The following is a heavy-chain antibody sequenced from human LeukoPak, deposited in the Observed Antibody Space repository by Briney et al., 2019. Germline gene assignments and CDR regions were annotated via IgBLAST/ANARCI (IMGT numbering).Heavy chain of an antibody. CDR1: GYTFTSYG. CDR2: ISAYNGNT. CDR3: ARDEGYYDFWSGQIPSHYYMDV. Sequence: ASVKVSCKASGYTFTSYGISWVRQAPGQGLEWMGWISAYNGNTNYAQKLQGRVTMTTDTSTSTAYMELRSLRSDDTAVYYCARDEGYYDFWSGQIPSHYYMDVWGKGTTVTVSS. D-gene: IGHD3-3*01. J-gene: IGHJ6*03. V-gene: IGHV1-18*01.